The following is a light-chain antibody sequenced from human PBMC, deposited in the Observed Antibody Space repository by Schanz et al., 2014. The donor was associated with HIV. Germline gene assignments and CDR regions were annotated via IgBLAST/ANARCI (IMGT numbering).Light chain of an antibody. V-gene: IGLV1-44*01. Sequence: QSVLTQPPSASGTPGQRVTISCSGSSSNIGSNTVHWYQQLPGTAPKLLIYSNDRRPSGVPDRFSGSKSGTSASLAISGLQSEDEAGYYCAAWDDSPNDLGWVFGGGTKLTVL. J-gene: IGLJ3*02. CDR3: AAWDDSPNDLGWV. CDR1: SSNIGSNT. CDR2: SND.